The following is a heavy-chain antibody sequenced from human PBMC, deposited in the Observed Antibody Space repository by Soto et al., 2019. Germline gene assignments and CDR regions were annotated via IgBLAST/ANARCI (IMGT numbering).Heavy chain of an antibody. J-gene: IGHJ4*02. V-gene: IGHV4-30-2*01. D-gene: IGHD5-12*01. CDR1: GGSISSGGYS. Sequence: SETLSLTCAVSGGSISSGGYSWSWIRQPPGKGLEWIGYIYHSGSTYYNPSLKSRVTISVDRSKNQFSLKLSSVTAADTAVYYCARGGVRGYSGYDSTHYFDYWGQGTLVTVSS. CDR2: IYHSGST. CDR3: ARGGVRGYSGYDSTHYFDY.